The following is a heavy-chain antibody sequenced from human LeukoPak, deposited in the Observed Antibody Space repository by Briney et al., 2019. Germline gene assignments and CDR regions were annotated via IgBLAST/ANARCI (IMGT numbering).Heavy chain of an antibody. V-gene: IGHV3-69-1*02. D-gene: IGHD5-12*01. CDR1: GFTFSNTN. Sequence: GGSLRLSCAASGFTFSNTNMNWVRQAPGKGLEWVSHISSDSSIYYADSVKGRFTISRDNAKSSLFLQMYSLRAEDTGVYYCTVNRMASIWGQGTLVTVSS. CDR2: ISSDSSI. J-gene: IGHJ4*02. CDR3: TVNRMASI.